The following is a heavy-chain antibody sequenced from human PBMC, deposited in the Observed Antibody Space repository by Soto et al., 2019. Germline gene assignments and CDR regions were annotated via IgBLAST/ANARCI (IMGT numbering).Heavy chain of an antibody. Sequence: WTWIRHPPGGGLEWIGSIYQTGRTYVIPSLKSRVTMSLDKSKNQFSLNLTSVTAADTALYYCAREMTIFGVAPGGGVDVWGQGTTVTVSS. D-gene: IGHD3-3*01. J-gene: IGHJ6*02. CDR2: IYQTGRT. CDR3: AREMTIFGVAPGGGVDV. V-gene: IGHV4-30-2*01.